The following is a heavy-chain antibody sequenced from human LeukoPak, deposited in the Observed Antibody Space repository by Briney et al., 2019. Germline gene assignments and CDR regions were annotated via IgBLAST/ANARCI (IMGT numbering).Heavy chain of an antibody. CDR3: ARAKRYYYDSSGSQSFYFDY. CDR2: ISAFNGYT. CDR1: GYTFTSFG. J-gene: IGHJ4*02. Sequence: ASVNVSCKASGYTFTSFGISWVRQAPGQGLEWMGWISAFNGYTNYAQKLQGRVSITTDTSTGTAYMELRSLRSDDTAVYYCARAKRYYYDSSGSQSFYFDYWGQGTLVTVSS. V-gene: IGHV1-18*01. D-gene: IGHD3-22*01.